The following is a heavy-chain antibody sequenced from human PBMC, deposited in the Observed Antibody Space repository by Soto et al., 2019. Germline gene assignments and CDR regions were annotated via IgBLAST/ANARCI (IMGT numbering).Heavy chain of an antibody. V-gene: IGHV3-49*04. Sequence: GGSLRLSCAASVFTFGDYAMSWVRQAPGKGLEWVGFIRSKAYGGTTEYAASVKGRFTISRDDSKSIAYLQMNSLKTEDTAVYYCTRAVEAGYYYYYGMDVWGQGTTVTVSS. CDR2: IRSKAYGGTT. D-gene: IGHD2-21*01. CDR3: TRAVEAGYYYYYGMDV. J-gene: IGHJ6*02. CDR1: VFTFGDYA.